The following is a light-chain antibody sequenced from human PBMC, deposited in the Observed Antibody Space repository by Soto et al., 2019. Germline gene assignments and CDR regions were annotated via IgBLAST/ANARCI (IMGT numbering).Light chain of an antibody. V-gene: IGKV1-39*01. Sequence: IQMTQSPSSLSASVGVRVTITCRASQRVTTYLDWYQQKPGKAPKRLISTASTLQRRGPSRFSGIGSGTDFTLTITTLQPGEFATDFCQQSYSTPYTFGQGTKLEIK. CDR3: QQSYSTPYT. CDR1: QRVTTY. J-gene: IGKJ2*01. CDR2: TAS.